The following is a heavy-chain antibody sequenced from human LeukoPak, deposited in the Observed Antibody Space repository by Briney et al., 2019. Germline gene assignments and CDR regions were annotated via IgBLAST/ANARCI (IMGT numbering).Heavy chain of an antibody. Sequence: SETLSLTCAVYGGSFSGYYWSWIRQPPGKGLEWIGEINHSGSTYYNPSLKSRVTISVDTSKNQFSLKLSSVTAADTAVYYCARELSITIFGVVIMTPDYYYYMDVWGKGTTVTVSS. CDR2: INHSGST. CDR1: GGSFSGYY. D-gene: IGHD3-3*01. V-gene: IGHV4-34*01. CDR3: ARELSITIFGVVIMTPDYYYYMDV. J-gene: IGHJ6*03.